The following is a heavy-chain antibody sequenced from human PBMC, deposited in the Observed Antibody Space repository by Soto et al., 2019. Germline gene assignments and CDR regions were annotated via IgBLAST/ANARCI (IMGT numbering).Heavy chain of an antibody. CDR2: ISGSGGST. D-gene: IGHD3-22*01. V-gene: IGHV3-23*01. CDR3: AKDLAGYYDSSNDAFDI. CDR1: GFTFSSYA. Sequence: PGGSLRLSCAASGFTFSSYAMSWVRQAPGKGLEWVSAISGSGGSTYYVDSVKGRFTISRDNSKNTLYLQMNSLRAEDTAVYYCAKDLAGYYDSSNDAFDIWGQGTMVTVSS. J-gene: IGHJ3*02.